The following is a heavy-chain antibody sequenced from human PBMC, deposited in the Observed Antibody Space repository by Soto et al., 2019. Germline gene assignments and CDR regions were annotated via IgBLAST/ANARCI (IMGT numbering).Heavy chain of an antibody. CDR3: ARSLQLWLPSRLSYFDY. CDR1: GGSVSSGSYY. Sequence: QVQLQESGPGLVKPSETLSLTCTVSGGSVSSGSYYWSWIRQPPGKGLEWIGYIYYSGSTNYNPSLKSRVTISVDTSKNQFSLKLSSVTAADTAVYYCARSLQLWLPSRLSYFDYWGQGTLVTVSS. D-gene: IGHD5-18*01. CDR2: IYYSGST. J-gene: IGHJ4*02. V-gene: IGHV4-61*01.